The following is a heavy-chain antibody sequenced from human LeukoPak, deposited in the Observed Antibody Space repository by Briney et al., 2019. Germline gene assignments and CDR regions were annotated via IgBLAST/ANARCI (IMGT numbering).Heavy chain of an antibody. Sequence: GGSLRLSCAASGFTFSSYAMHWVRQAPGKGLEWVAVISYDGSNKYYADSVKGRFTISRDNSKNTLYLQMNSLRAEDTAVYYCARDFPPEDDTLISGVFDYWGQGTLVTVSS. V-gene: IGHV3-30*04. CDR1: GFTFSSYA. D-gene: IGHD1-14*01. CDR3: ARDFPPEDDTLISGVFDY. J-gene: IGHJ4*02. CDR2: ISYDGSNK.